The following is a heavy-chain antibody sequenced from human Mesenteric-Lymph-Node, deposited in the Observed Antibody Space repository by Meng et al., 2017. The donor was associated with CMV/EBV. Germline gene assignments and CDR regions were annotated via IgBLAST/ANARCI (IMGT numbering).Heavy chain of an antibody. CDR2: IIPIFGTA. D-gene: IGHD3-10*01. CDR3: ARGYYGSGRNWFDP. V-gene: IGHV1-69*06. CDR1: GGTFSSYA. J-gene: IGHJ5*02. Sequence: KASGGTFSSYAISWVRQAPGQGLEWMGGIIPIFGTAHYAQTFQGRVTITADKSTSTAYMELSSLRSEDTAVYYCARGYYGSGRNWFDPWGQGTLVTVSS.